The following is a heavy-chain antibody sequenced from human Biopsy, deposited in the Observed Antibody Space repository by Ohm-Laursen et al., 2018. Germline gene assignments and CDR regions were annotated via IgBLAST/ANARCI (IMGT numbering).Heavy chain of an antibody. V-gene: IGHV4-39*01. CDR1: GGSISNNNYY. CDR2: IFYRGSS. D-gene: IGHD3-22*01. CDR3: ARDYDTSGYYYVS. Sequence: SDTLSLTCTVSGGSISNNNYYWGWIRQPPGKGLEWIGSIFYRGSSPYKPSLKSRVNISENTFKNQFSQKLNSVTAADTAVYYCARDYDTSGYYYVSWGQGTLVTVSS. J-gene: IGHJ5*02.